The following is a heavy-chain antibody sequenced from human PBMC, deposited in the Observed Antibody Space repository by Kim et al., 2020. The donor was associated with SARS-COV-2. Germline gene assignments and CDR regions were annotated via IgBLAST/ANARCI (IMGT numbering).Heavy chain of an antibody. CDR2: ISSSSSYT. J-gene: IGHJ4*02. CDR3: ARDHFLIDY. CDR1: GFTFSDYY. Sequence: GGSLRLSCAASGFTFSDYYMSWIRQAPGKGLEWISYISSSSSYTSYADSVKGRFTISRDNAKNSLYLQMNSLRAEDTAVYYCARDHFLIDYWGQGTLVTVSS. V-gene: IGHV3-11*05.